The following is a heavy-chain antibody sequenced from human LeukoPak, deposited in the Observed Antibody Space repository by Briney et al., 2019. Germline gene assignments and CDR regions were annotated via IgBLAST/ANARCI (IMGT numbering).Heavy chain of an antibody. CDR2: IYSGGST. CDR3: ARALYRGYYFDY. CDR1: GFTVSSNY. J-gene: IGHJ4*02. D-gene: IGHD3-16*01. V-gene: IGHV3-53*01. Sequence: GGSLRLSCVVSGFTVSSNYMSWVRQAPGKGLEWVSFIYSGGSTYYADSVKGRFTISRDNSKNTLYLQMNSLRPEDTAVYYCARALYRGYYFDYWGQGTLVTVSS.